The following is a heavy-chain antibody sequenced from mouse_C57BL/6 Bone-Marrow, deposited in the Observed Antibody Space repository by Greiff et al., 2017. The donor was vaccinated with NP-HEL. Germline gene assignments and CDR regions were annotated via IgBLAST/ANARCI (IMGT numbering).Heavy chain of an antibody. CDR2: IDPSDSYT. D-gene: IGHD1-1*01. V-gene: IGHV1-69*01. Sequence: QVQLQQPGAELVMPGASVKLSCKASGYTFTSYWMHWVKQRPGQGLEWIGEIDPSDSYTNYNQKFKGKSTLTVDKSSSTAYMQLSSLTSEDSADYYGARERRITTVVDYWGQGTTLTVSS. J-gene: IGHJ2*01. CDR3: ARERRITTVVDY. CDR1: GYTFTSYW.